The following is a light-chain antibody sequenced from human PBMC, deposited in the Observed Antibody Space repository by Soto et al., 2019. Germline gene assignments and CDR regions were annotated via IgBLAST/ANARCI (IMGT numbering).Light chain of an antibody. CDR1: SSDIGGYNY. Sequence: QSALTQPASVSGSPGQSITISCTGTSSDIGGYNYVSWYQQHPGKAPKLMIYEVSNRPSGVSDRFSGSRSGNTASLTISGLQAEDESDYYCISYTSSSTWVFGGGTKLNV. V-gene: IGLV2-14*01. J-gene: IGLJ3*02. CDR3: ISYTSSSTWV. CDR2: EVS.